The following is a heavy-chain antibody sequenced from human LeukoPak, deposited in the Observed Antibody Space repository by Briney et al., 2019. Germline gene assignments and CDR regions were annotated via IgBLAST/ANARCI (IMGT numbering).Heavy chain of an antibody. D-gene: IGHD6-13*01. CDR3: ARDTRRDSSSWYHTSYYYYGMDV. CDR1: GGSIDSTNW. Sequence: LSLTCDVSGGSIDSTNWWNWVRQAPGKGLEWVAVISYDGSNKYYADSVKGRFTISRDNSKNTLYLQMNSLRAEDTAVYYCARDTRRDSSSWYHTSYYYYGMDVWGQGTTVTVSS. V-gene: IGHV3-30-3*01. J-gene: IGHJ6*02. CDR2: ISYDGSNK.